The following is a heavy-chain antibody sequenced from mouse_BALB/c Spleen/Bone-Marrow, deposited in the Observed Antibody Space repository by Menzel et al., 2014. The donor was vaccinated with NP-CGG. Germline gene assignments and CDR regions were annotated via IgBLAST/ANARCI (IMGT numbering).Heavy chain of an antibody. V-gene: IGHV1-14*01. J-gene: IGHJ2*01. CDR3: ARRGRIAEALGY. Sequence: LVESGSEQVKPGASVKMSCKASGYTFTSYVMHWVKQKPGQGLEWIGYINPYNDGTKYNEKFKGKATLTSDKSSSTAYMELSSLTSEDSAVYYCARRGRIAEALGYWGQGTTLTVSS. CDR1: GYTFTSYV. CDR2: INPYNDGT. D-gene: IGHD6-1*01.